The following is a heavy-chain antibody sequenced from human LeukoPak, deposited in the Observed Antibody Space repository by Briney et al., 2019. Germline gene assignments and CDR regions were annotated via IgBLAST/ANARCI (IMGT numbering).Heavy chain of an antibody. J-gene: IGHJ4*02. Sequence: HAGGSLRLSCAASGFTFSSYAMSWVRQAPGKGLEWVSAISGSGGSTYYADSVKGRFTISRDNSKNTLYLQMNSLRAEDTAVYYCAKDPGAPIYYGSGSPRPHDYWGQGTLVTVSS. D-gene: IGHD3-10*01. CDR1: GFTFSSYA. V-gene: IGHV3-23*01. CDR2: ISGSGGST. CDR3: AKDPGAPIYYGSGSPRPHDY.